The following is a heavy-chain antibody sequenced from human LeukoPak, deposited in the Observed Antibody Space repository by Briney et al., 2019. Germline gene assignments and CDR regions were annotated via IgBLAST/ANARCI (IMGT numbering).Heavy chain of an antibody. CDR3: ARGSTNSWYIPFDY. CDR2: ISDSGGST. D-gene: IGHD6-13*01. Sequence: GGSLRLSCAASGFTFSSHAMHWVRQAPGKGLEWVSVISDSGGSTYYADSVKGRFTTSRDNFKNTLYLQMNSLRVEDTAVYYYARGSTNSWYIPFDYWGQGTLVTVSS. CDR1: GFTFSSHA. J-gene: IGHJ4*02. V-gene: IGHV3-23*01.